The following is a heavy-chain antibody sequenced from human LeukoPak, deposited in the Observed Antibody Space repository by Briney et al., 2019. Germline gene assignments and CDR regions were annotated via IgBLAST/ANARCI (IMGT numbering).Heavy chain of an antibody. CDR3: ARDAGTSGYAYYYYYMDV. J-gene: IGHJ6*03. CDR2: IIPIFGTA. CDR1: GYTFTSYG. V-gene: IGHV1-69*05. Sequence: SVKVSCKASGYTFTSYGISWVRQAPGQGLEWMGGIIPIFGTANYAQKFQGRVTITTDESTSTAYMELSSLRSEDTAVYYCARDAGTSGYAYYYYYMDVWGKGTTVTVSS. D-gene: IGHD5-12*01.